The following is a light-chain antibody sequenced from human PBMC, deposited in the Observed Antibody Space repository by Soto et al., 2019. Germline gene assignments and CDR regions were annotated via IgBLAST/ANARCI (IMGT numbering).Light chain of an antibody. CDR1: QTVRNNY. CDR3: QQRSNWPDA. Sequence: EFVLTQSPGTLSLSPGERATLPCRASQTVRNNYLAWYQQKPGQAPKLLIYDASSRATGIPDRFSGGGSGTDFTLTISSLQPEDFAVYYCQQRSNWPDAFGQGTRLEIK. CDR2: DAS. V-gene: IGKV3D-20*02. J-gene: IGKJ5*01.